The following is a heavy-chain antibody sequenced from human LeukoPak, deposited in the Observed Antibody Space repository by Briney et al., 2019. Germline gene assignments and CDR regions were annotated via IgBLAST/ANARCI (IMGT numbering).Heavy chain of an antibody. Sequence: GGSLRLSCAASGFTFSSYAMHWVRQAPSKGLEWVAVISYDGSNKYYADSVKGRFTISRDNSKNTLYLQMNSLRAEDTAVYYCARAATYYYDSSSDAFDIWGQGTMVTVSS. CDR3: ARAATYYYDSSSDAFDI. D-gene: IGHD3-22*01. J-gene: IGHJ3*02. CDR2: ISYDGSNK. CDR1: GFTFSSYA. V-gene: IGHV3-30*04.